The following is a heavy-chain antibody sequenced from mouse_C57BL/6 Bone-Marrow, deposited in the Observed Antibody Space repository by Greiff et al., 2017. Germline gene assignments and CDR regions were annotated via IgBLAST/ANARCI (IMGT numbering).Heavy chain of an antibody. D-gene: IGHD1-1*01. Sequence: EVQLQQSGAELVRPGASVKLSCTASGFNIKDDYMHWVKQRPEQGLEWIGWIDPENGDTEYASKFQGKATITADPSSNTAYLQLSSLTSEDTAVYYCTSYGSSYEAMDYWGQGTSVTVSS. CDR1: GFNIKDDY. CDR2: IDPENGDT. J-gene: IGHJ4*01. CDR3: TSYGSSYEAMDY. V-gene: IGHV14-4*01.